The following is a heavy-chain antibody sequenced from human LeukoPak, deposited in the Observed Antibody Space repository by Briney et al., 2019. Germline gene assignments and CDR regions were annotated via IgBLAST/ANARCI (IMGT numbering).Heavy chain of an antibody. Sequence: PGGSLRLSCAASGFTLSSYAMSWVRQAPGKGLEWVSAISVSGNTYNEDYVKGRFTISRDSSKNTLYLQMNRLRAEDADVYYCAKAPVTTCSGAYCYPFDYWGQGTLVTVSS. V-gene: IGHV3-23*01. CDR2: ISVSGNT. D-gene: IGHD2-21*01. CDR1: GFTLSSYA. CDR3: AKAPVTTCSGAYCYPFDY. J-gene: IGHJ4*02.